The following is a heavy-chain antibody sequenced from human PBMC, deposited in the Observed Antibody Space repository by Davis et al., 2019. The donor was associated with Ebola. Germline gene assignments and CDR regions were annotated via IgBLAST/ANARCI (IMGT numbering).Heavy chain of an antibody. Sequence: GESLKISCAASGFTFSSYGMHWVRQAPGKGLEWVAVISYDGSNKYYADSVKGRCTISRDNSKNTLYLQLNSLRAEDSAVYYCAKESTLTLGFDYWGQGTLVTVSS. J-gene: IGHJ4*02. CDR3: AKESTLTLGFDY. D-gene: IGHD3-16*01. V-gene: IGHV3-30*18. CDR2: ISYDGSNK. CDR1: GFTFSSYG.